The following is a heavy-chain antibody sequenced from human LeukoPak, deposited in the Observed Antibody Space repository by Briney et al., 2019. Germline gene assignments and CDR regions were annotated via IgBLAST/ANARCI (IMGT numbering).Heavy chain of an antibody. CDR2: ISSSSSYT. V-gene: IGHV3-11*06. CDR1: GFTFSDYY. Sequence: GGSLRLSCAASGFTFSDYYMSWIRQAPGKGLEWVSYISSSSSYTNYADSVKGRFTISRDNAKNSLYLQMNSLRAEDTAVYYCAKIWDSSGYYYGDAFDIWGQGTMVTVSS. CDR3: AKIWDSSGYYYGDAFDI. J-gene: IGHJ3*02. D-gene: IGHD3-22*01.